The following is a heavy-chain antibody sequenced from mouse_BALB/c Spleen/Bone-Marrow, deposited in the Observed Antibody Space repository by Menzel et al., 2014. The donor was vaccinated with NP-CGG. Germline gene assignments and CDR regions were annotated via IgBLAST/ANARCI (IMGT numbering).Heavy chain of an antibody. Sequence: EVQLQQSGGGLVQPGGSLKLSCAASGFDFSRYWMSWVRQAPGKGLKWIGEINPDSSTINYTPSLKDKFIISRDNAKNTLYLQMSKVRSEDTALYYCARLGYYGYFNYWGQGTSLTVSS. CDR3: ARLGYYGYFNY. CDR2: INPDSSTI. D-gene: IGHD2-3*01. CDR1: GFDFSRYW. J-gene: IGHJ2*02. V-gene: IGHV4-1*02.